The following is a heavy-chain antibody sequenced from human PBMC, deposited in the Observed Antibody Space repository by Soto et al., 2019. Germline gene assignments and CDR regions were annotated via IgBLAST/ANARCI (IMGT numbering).Heavy chain of an antibody. Sequence: QVALVQSGAEVKKPGASVKVSCKASGYACINYGFAWVRQAPGQGLEWMGWISAVNGNTNSAQNLQGRFTMAVDATTSTAYMELRSLTSDDTAVYYCASGGSMVRGVITLAYWGQGALVTVSS. V-gene: IGHV1-18*01. CDR3: ASGGSMVRGVITLAY. J-gene: IGHJ4*02. CDR1: GYACINYG. CDR2: ISAVNGNT. D-gene: IGHD3-10*01.